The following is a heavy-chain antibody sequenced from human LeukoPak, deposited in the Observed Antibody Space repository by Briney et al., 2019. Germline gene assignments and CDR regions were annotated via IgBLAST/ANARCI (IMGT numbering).Heavy chain of an antibody. CDR3: ARGGGGSCNRQGGGKPGAFDI. J-gene: IGHJ3*02. CDR2: INPNSGGT. V-gene: IGHV1-2*02. CDR1: GYTFTGYC. D-gene: IGHD2-15*01. Sequence: VASVKVSCKASGYTFTGYCMHWVRQAPGQGLEWMGWINPNSGGTNYAQKFQGRVTMTRDTSISTAYMELSRLRSEDTAVYYCARGGGGSCNRQGGGKPGAFDIWGQGTMVTVSS.